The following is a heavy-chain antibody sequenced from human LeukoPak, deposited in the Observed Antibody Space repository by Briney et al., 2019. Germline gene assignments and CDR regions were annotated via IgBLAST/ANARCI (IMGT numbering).Heavy chain of an antibody. CDR3: ARGVRGVIGY. CDR1: GGSISSSSYY. CDR2: IYYSGST. V-gene: IGHV4-39*07. J-gene: IGHJ4*02. D-gene: IGHD3-10*01. Sequence: SETLSLTCTVSGGSISSSSYYWGWIRQPPGKGLEWIGSIYYSGSTHYNPSLKSRVTISVDTSKNQFSLKLSSVTAADTAVYYCARGVRGVIGYWGQGTLVTVSS.